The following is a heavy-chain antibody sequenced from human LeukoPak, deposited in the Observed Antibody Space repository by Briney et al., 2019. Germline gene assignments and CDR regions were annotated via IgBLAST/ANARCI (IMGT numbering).Heavy chain of an antibody. CDR3: AKGFLEKYSSSCYLDY. Sequence: PGGSLRLSCAASGFTFSSYAMSWVRQAPGKGLEWVSAISGSGCSTYYADSVKGRFTISRDNSKNTLYLQMNSLRAEDTAVYYCAKGFLEKYSSSCYLDYWGQGTLVTVSS. CDR2: ISGSGCST. J-gene: IGHJ4*02. D-gene: IGHD6-13*01. V-gene: IGHV3-23*01. CDR1: GFTFSSYA.